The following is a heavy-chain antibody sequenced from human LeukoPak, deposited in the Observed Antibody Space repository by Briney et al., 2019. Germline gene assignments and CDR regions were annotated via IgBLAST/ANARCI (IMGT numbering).Heavy chain of an antibody. CDR3: ARDRGSSSSFDY. Sequence: PSETLSLTCTVSGGSISSGDYYWSWIRQPPGKGLEWIGYIYYSGSTYYNPSLESRVTISVDTSKNQFSLKLSSVTAADTAVYYCARDRGSSSSFDYWGQGTLVTVSS. J-gene: IGHJ4*02. V-gene: IGHV4-30-4*08. CDR1: GGSISSGDYY. CDR2: IYYSGST. D-gene: IGHD6-6*01.